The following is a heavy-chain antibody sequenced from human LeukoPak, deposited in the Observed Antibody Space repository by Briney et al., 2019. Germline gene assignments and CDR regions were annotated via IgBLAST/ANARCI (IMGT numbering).Heavy chain of an antibody. CDR1: GYTFTGYY. V-gene: IGHV1-2*02. CDR2: INPNSGGT. J-gene: IGHJ4*02. D-gene: IGHD3-10*01. CDR3: ARVPRRTMVRGVIAHPTFDY. Sequence: GASVKVSCKASGYTFTGYYMHWVQQAPGQGLEWMGWINPNSGGTNYAQKFQGRVTMTRDTSISTAYMELSRLRSDDTAVYYCARVPRRTMVRGVIAHPTFDYWGQGTLVTVSS.